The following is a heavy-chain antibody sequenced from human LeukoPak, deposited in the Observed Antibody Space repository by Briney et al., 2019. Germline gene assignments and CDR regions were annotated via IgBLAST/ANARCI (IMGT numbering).Heavy chain of an antibody. CDR1: GGSISSSSYY. J-gene: IGHJ4*02. D-gene: IGHD4-23*01. V-gene: IGHV4-39*07. CDR3: ARESGRGGTFDY. Sequence: SETLSLTCTVSGGSISSSSYYWGWIRQPPGKGLEWIGSIYYSGSTYYNPSLKSRVTISVDTSKNQFSLKLSSVTAADTAVYYCARESGRGGTFDYWGQGTLVTVSS. CDR2: IYYSGST.